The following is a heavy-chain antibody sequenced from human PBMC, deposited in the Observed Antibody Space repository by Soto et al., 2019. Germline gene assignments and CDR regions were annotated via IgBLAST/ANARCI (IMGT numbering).Heavy chain of an antibody. Sequence: GGSLRLSCAAAGFTFSEYYMSWIRQAPGKGLEWVSYISSSSSYTNYADSVKGRFTISRDNAKNSLYLQMNSLRAEDTAVYYCARELVYYYDSSGYYYRPWDYWGQGTLVTVSS. J-gene: IGHJ4*02. D-gene: IGHD3-22*01. CDR1: GFTFSEYY. V-gene: IGHV3-11*06. CDR2: ISSSSSYT. CDR3: ARELVYYYDSSGYYYRPWDY.